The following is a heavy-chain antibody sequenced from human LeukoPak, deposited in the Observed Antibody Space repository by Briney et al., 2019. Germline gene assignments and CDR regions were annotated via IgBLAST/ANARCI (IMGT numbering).Heavy chain of an antibody. CDR3: ARDQYYYDSSGYYRFDY. V-gene: IGHV4-61*02. CDR2: MHTSGIT. J-gene: IGHJ4*02. D-gene: IGHD3-22*01. Sequence: SETLSLTCTVSGGSTSSGSYYWSWIRQPAGKGLEWIGRMHTSGITNYNPSLKSRVTMSGDTSKNQISLKLRSVTAADTAVYYCARDQYYYDSSGYYRFDYWGQGTLVTVSS. CDR1: GGSTSSGSYY.